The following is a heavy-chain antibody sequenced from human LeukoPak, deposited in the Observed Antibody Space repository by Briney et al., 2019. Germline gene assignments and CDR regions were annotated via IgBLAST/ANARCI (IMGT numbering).Heavy chain of an antibody. J-gene: IGHJ3*02. CDR1: GFTFSSYW. V-gene: IGHV3-74*01. CDR2: INSDGSST. CDR3: APGDAFDI. Sequence: PGGSVRLSCAASGFTFSSYWMHWVRQAPGKGLAWVSRINSDGSSTSYADSVKGRFTISRDNAKNSLYLQMNSLRAEDTAVYYCAPGDAFDIWGQGTMVTVSS.